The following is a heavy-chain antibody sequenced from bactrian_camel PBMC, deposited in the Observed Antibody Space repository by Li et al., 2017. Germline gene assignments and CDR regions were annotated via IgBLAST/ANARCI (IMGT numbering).Heavy chain of an antibody. D-gene: IGHD3*01. Sequence: HVQLVESGGGSVQTGGSLALSCVAAKLTYSSYCMGWFRQAPGKEREGVAAIDSDGSTSYADSVKRRFTISQDKAKNTMYLQMTSLRPEDTAVYYCATDTTAPPPLCGVTSHPLAVWDRGTQ. CDR2: IDSDGST. J-gene: IGHJ4*01. CDR3: ATDTTAPPPLCGVTSHPLAV. V-gene: IGHV3S55*01. CDR1: KLTYSSYC.